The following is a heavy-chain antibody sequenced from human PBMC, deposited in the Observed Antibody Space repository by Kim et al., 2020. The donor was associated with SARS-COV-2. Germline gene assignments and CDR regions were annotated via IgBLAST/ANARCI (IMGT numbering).Heavy chain of an antibody. V-gene: IGHV3-30*04. J-gene: IGHJ6*02. CDR1: GFTFSSYA. Sequence: GGSLRLSCAASGFTFSSYAMHWVRQAPGKGLEWVAVILYDGTNKYYADSVKGRFTISRDNSKNTLYLQMNSLRAEDTAVYYCARDLGRGSGSYYYYGMDGWGQGTTVTVSS. D-gene: IGHD1-26*01. CDR2: ILYDGTNK. CDR3: ARDLGRGSGSYYYYGMDG.